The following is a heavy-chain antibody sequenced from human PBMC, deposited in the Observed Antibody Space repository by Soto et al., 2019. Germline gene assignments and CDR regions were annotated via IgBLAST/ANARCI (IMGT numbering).Heavy chain of an antibody. V-gene: IGHV1-18*01. CDR1: GYTITNNG. J-gene: IGHJ3*02. D-gene: IGHD3-10*01. Sequence: ASVKLTCKASGYTITNNGITWARQANEQGLEWMGWISAYNGDTHYTQRLQGRVTMTTDTSTSTAYMELSRLRSDDTAVYYCAREINVVRADNDAFDIWGQGTMVTVSS. CDR2: ISAYNGDT. CDR3: AREINVVRADNDAFDI.